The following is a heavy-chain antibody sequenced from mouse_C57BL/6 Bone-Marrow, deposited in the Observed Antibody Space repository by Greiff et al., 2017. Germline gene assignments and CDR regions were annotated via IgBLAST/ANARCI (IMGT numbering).Heavy chain of an antibody. J-gene: IGHJ4*01. CDR1: GFTFSDYY. Sequence: RVESEGGLVQPGSSMKLSCTASGFTFSDYYMAWVRQVPEKGLEWVANINYDGSSTYYLDSLKSRFIISRDNAKNILYMQMSSLKSEDTATYDCARDRRYVSSPYYYAKDYWGQGTSVTVSS. CDR2: INYDGSST. V-gene: IGHV5-16*01. CDR3: ARDRRYVSSPYYYAKDY. D-gene: IGHD1-1*01.